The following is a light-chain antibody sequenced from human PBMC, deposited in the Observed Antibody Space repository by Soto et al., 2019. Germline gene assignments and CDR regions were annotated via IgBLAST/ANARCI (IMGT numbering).Light chain of an antibody. J-gene: IGKJ5*01. CDR1: QSVSSSY. CDR2: GAS. Sequence: EIVFTQSPCTLSLYPGERATLSCRASQSVSSSYLAWYQQKPGQAPRLLIYGASSRATGIPDRFSGSGSGTDFTLTISSLEPEDFAVYYCQQRSNWPQITFGQGTLLAIK. V-gene: IGKV3D-20*02. CDR3: QQRSNWPQIT.